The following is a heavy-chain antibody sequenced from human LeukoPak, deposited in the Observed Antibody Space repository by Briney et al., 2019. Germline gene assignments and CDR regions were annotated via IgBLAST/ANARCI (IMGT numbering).Heavy chain of an antibody. CDR1: GFTFNSYW. Sequence: GGSLRLSCAASGFTFNSYWVHWVRQAPGKGLVCVSRINSDGSSTSYAHSVKGRLTISRDNAKNTLFMQMNSLRAEDTDVYFCARGHLDFDYWGQGTLVTVSS. CDR2: INSDGSST. J-gene: IGHJ4*02. CDR3: ARGHLDFDY. V-gene: IGHV3-74*01.